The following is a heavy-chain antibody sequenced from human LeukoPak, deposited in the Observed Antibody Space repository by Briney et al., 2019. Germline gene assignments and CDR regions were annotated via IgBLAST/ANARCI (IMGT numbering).Heavy chain of an antibody. D-gene: IGHD6-25*01. CDR3: ATTFIAADAFDI. V-gene: IGHV1-18*04. CDR2: ISAYNGNT. Sequence: ASVKVSCKASGYTFTSYGISWVRQASGQGLEWMGWISAYNGNTNYAQKLQGRVTMTADTSTSTAYMELRSLRSDDTAVYYCATTFIAADAFDIWGQGTMVTVSS. J-gene: IGHJ3*02. CDR1: GYTFTSYG.